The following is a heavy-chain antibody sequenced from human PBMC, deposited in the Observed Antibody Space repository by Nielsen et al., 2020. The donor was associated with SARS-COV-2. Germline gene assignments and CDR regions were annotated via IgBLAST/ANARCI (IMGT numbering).Heavy chain of an antibody. CDR2: ISYDGSNK. CDR1: GFTFSSYG. CDR3: AKELRGYSFDY. J-gene: IGHJ4*02. Sequence: GESLKISCAASGFTFSSYGMHWVRQALGKGLEWVAVISYDGSNKYYADSVKGRFTISRDNSKNTLYLQMNSLRAEDTAVYYCAKELRGYSFDYWGQGTLVTVSS. V-gene: IGHV3-30*18.